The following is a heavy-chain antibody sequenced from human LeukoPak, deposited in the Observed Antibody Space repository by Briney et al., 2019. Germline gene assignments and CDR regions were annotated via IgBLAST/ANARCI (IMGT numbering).Heavy chain of an antibody. V-gene: IGHV3-74*01. CDR2: INSDGSST. Sequence: GSLRLSCAASGFTFSSYWMHWVRQAPGKGLVWVSRINSDGSSTIYADSVKGRFTISRDNAKNTLYLQMNSLRAEDTAVYYCAREPPEVLWFGGFDYWGQGTLVTVSS. D-gene: IGHD3-10*01. J-gene: IGHJ4*02. CDR3: AREPPEVLWFGGFDY. CDR1: GFTFSSYW.